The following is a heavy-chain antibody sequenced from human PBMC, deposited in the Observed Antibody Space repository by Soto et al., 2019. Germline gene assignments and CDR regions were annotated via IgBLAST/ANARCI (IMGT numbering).Heavy chain of an antibody. CDR3: ARGRLVATIQYYYYMDV. Sequence: SETLSLTCTVSGGSISSGGYYWSWIRQHPGKGLEWIGYIYYSGSTYYNPSLKSRVTISVDTSKNQFSLKLSSVTAADTAVYYCARGRLVATIQYYYYMDVWGKGTTVTVSS. CDR2: IYYSGST. J-gene: IGHJ6*03. V-gene: IGHV4-31*03. D-gene: IGHD5-12*01. CDR1: GGSISSGGYY.